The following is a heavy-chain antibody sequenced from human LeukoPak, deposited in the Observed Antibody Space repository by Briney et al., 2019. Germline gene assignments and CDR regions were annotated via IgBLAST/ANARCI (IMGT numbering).Heavy chain of an antibody. CDR3: AKDLTFRYCTSTTCYKDI. CDR2: ISVSGGST. Sequence: GGSLGLSCAASGFTFSSYAMSWVRQAPGKGLEWVSAISVSGGSTYYADSVKGRFTISRDNSKNTLFLQMNSLRAEDTAVYYCAKDLTFRYCTSTTCYKDIWGQGTMVTVSS. D-gene: IGHD2-2*02. J-gene: IGHJ3*02. V-gene: IGHV3-23*01. CDR1: GFTFSSYA.